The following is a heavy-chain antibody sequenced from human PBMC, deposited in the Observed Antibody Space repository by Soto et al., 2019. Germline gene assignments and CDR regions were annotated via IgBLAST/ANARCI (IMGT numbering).Heavy chain of an antibody. CDR3: ARAHDILTGYDY. CDR2: IYYSGST. D-gene: IGHD3-9*01. V-gene: IGHV4-59*01. CDR1: GGSISSYY. J-gene: IGHJ4*02. Sequence: PSETLSLTCTVSGGSISSYYWSWIRQPPGKGLEWIGYIYYSGSTNYNPSLKSRVTISVDTSKNQFSLKLSSVTAADTAVYYCARAHDILTGYDYWGQGTLVTVSS.